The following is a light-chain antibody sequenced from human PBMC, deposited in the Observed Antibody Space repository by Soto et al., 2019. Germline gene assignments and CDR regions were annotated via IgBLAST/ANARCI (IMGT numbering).Light chain of an antibody. CDR2: GGT. Sequence: QCALTQPACVSGSPGQSITISWTGTSSDVGSYNLVSWYQQHPGEAPKLMIYGGTKRPSGVSNRFSGSKSGNTASLTISGLQAEDEADYYCCSYAGITTYYVFGTGTKLTVL. CDR3: CSYAGITTYYV. J-gene: IGLJ1*01. CDR1: SSDVGSYNL. V-gene: IGLV2-23*01.